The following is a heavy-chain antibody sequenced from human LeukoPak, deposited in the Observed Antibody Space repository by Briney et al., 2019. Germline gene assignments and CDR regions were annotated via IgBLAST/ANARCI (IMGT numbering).Heavy chain of an antibody. CDR3: ARAGIVGAATESPFDN. CDR1: GFTFSDYY. D-gene: IGHD1-26*01. CDR2: ISSSGTSI. J-gene: IGHJ4*02. Sequence: GGSLRLSCAASGFTFSDYYMSWIRQAPGKGLEWVVYISSSGTSIYSAGSVKGRFTISRDNAKNSLYLQMNSLRAGDTAVYFCARAGIVGAATESPFDNWGQGALVTVSS. V-gene: IGHV3-11*01.